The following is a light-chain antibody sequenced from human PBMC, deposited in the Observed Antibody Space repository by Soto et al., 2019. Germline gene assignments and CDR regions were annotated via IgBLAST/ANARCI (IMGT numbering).Light chain of an antibody. V-gene: IGKV3-20*01. CDR1: QSVTSN. CDR2: DAS. CDR3: QQYGGSPRT. Sequence: EIVLTQSPGTLSLSPGERATLSCRASQSVTSNLAWYQQKVGQAPRLLIYDASSRAIGIPDRFGGRQSETDFTLTITSLEPEDFAVYYCQQYGGSPRTFGQGTKLEIK. J-gene: IGKJ1*01.